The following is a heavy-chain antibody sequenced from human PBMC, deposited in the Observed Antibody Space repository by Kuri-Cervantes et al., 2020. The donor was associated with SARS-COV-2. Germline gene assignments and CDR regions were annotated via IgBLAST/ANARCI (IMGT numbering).Heavy chain of an antibody. V-gene: IGHV4-39*07. J-gene: IGHJ3*02. CDR3: ARVSWGEWELRGHDAFDI. Sequence: ETLSLTCTVSGGSIRSGSYYWGWIRQSPGKGLEWIGSIYYSGNTLYNPSLKSRLTISVDTSKKQFSLNLSSVTAADTAVYYCARVSWGEWELRGHDAFDIWGQGTMVTVSS. D-gene: IGHD1-26*01. CDR2: IYYSGNT. CDR1: GGSIRSGSYY.